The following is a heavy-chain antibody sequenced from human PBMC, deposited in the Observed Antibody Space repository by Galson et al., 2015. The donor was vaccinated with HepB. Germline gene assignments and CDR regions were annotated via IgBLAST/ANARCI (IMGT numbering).Heavy chain of an antibody. CDR2: ISGTDGNT. V-gene: IGHV3-23*01. Sequence: SLRLSCAVSGFTFSNHAMSWVRQAPGKGLEWVSAISGTDGNTFKADSVKGRFSISRDNSKNTLYLQMDSLTVEDTAVYYCARDSESSGYYSGGMGQPFDIWGQGTMVTVSS. D-gene: IGHD3-22*01. J-gene: IGHJ3*02. CDR3: ARDSESSGYYSGGMGQPFDI. CDR1: GFTFSNHA.